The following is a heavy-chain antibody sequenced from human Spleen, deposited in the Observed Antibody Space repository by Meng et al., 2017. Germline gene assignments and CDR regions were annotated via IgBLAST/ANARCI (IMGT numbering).Heavy chain of an antibody. V-gene: IGHV4-34*01. J-gene: IGHJ4*02. CDR3: ARGPTTMAHDFDY. D-gene: IGHD4-11*01. Sequence: QGQLQQGGAGLLKPSETLSLTCVVSGGSFSDYYWSWIRQHPGKGLEWIGEINHSGSTNYNPSLESRATISVDTSQNNLSLKLSSVTAADSAVYYCARGPTTMAHDFDYWGQGTLVTVSS. CDR2: INHSGST. CDR1: GGSFSDYY.